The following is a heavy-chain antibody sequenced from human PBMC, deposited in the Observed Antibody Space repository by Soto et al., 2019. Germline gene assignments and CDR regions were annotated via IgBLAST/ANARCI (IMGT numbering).Heavy chain of an antibody. CDR1: GYTFTSYY. D-gene: IGHD2-2*01. Sequence: ASVKVSCKASGYTFTSYYMHWVRQAPGQGLEWMGIINPSGDSTSYAQKFQGRVIFSIDTSTRTVFLELTSLKFDDAAVYYCARGFIPENYWGQGTRVTVSS. CDR3: ARGFIPENY. J-gene: IGHJ4*02. CDR2: INPSGDST. V-gene: IGHV1-46*01.